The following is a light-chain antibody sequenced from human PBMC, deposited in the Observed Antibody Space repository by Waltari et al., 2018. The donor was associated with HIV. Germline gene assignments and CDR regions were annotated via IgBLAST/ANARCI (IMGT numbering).Light chain of an antibody. CDR2: DTS. V-gene: IGKV3-20*01. CDR1: QSVNSGY. CDR3: QQYGNSPPCT. J-gene: IGKJ2*02. Sequence: EIVLAQSPDTLSLSPGERAILSCRASQSVNSGYLAWYQQRPGQAPRLLIFDTSRRASGIPYRFSGSGSGTDFTLTISSLEPEDFAVYYCQQYGNSPPCTFGQGTKLEIK.